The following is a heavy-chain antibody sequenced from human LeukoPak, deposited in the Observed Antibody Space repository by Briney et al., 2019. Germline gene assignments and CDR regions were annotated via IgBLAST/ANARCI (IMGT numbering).Heavy chain of an antibody. Sequence: PGGSLRLSCAASGFTFSGYAMSWVRQAPGKGLEWVSVISGSGDSTYYAGPVKGRFTISRDNSKNTLYLQMKSLRVEDTAVYYCAKVRGYSGYGYFDYWGQGTLVTVSS. D-gene: IGHD5-12*01. CDR3: AKVRGYSGYGYFDY. CDR1: GFTFSGYA. CDR2: ISGSGDST. J-gene: IGHJ4*02. V-gene: IGHV3-23*01.